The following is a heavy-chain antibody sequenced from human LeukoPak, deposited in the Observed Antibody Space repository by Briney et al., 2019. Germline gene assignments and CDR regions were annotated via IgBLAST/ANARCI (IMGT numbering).Heavy chain of an antibody. V-gene: IGHV4-39*07. CDR2: IYYSGST. D-gene: IGHD3-10*01. CDR3: ARSFGESDAFDI. Sequence: SETLSLTCTVSGGSISSSSYYWGWIRQPPGKGLEWIGSIYYSGSTYYNPSLKSRVTISVDTSKNQFSLKLSSVTAADTAVYYCARSFGESDAFDIWGQGTMVTVSS. J-gene: IGHJ3*02. CDR1: GGSISSSSYY.